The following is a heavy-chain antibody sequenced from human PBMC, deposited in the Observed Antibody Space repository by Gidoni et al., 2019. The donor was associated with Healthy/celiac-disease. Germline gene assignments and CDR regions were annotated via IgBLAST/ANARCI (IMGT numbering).Heavy chain of an antibody. V-gene: IGHV5-51*01. D-gene: IGHD1-26*01. Sequence: EVQLVQSGAEVKKPGESLKISCKGSGYSFTSYWIGWVRQMPGKGLEWMGIIYPGDSDTRYSPSFQGQVTISADKSISTAYLQWSSLKASDTAMYYCALIAREEVGATPAEYFDYWGQGTLVTVSS. J-gene: IGHJ4*02. CDR2: IYPGDSDT. CDR1: GYSFTSYW. CDR3: ALIAREEVGATPAEYFDY.